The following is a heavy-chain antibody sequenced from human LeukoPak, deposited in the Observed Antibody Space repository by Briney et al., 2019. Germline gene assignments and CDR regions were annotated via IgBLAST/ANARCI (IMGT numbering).Heavy chain of an antibody. J-gene: IGHJ4*02. CDR1: GYTFTSYD. CDR2: MNPNSVKT. V-gene: IGHV1-8*01. CDR3: ATDYSDYSLDY. Sequence: ASVKVSCKASGYTFTSYDINWVRQATGQGLEWMGWMNPNSVKTGYAQKFQGRVTMTRNTSISTAYMELNSLRSEDTAVYYCATDYSDYSLDYWGQGTLVTVSS. D-gene: IGHD4-11*01.